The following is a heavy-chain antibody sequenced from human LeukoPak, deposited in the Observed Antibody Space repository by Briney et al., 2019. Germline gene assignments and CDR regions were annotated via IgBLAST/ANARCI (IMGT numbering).Heavy chain of an antibody. D-gene: IGHD1-26*01. J-gene: IGHJ4*02. CDR3: ARAPATLHFDY. CDR2: IYYSGST. V-gene: IGHV4-31*03. Sequence: PSETLSLTCTVSGGSISSGGYYWSWIRQHPGTGLEWIGYIYYSGSTYYNPSLKSRVTISVDTSKNQFSLKLSSVTAADTAVYYCARAPATLHFDYWGQGTLVTVSS. CDR1: GGSISSGGYY.